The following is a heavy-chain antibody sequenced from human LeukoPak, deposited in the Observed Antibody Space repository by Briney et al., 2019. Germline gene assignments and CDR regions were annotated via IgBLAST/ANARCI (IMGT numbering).Heavy chain of an antibody. D-gene: IGHD2-15*01. CDR1: GGSFSGYY. CDR3: ASSVVAASTYYYYGMDV. CDR2: INHSGST. Sequence: KPSETLSLTCAVYGGSFSGYYWSWIRQPPGKGLEWIGEINHSGSTNYNPSLKSRVTISVDRSKNQFSLKLSSVTAADTAVYYCASSVVAASTYYYYGMDVWGQGTTVTVSS. V-gene: IGHV4-34*01. J-gene: IGHJ6*02.